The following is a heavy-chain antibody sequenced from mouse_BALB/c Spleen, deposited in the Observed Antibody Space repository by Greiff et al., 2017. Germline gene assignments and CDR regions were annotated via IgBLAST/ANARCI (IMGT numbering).Heavy chain of an antibody. Sequence: EVQLQQTGPELVKPGASVKISCKASGYSFTDYIMLWVKQSHGKSLEWIGNINPYYGSTSYNLKFKGKATLTVDKSSSTAYMQLNSLTSEDSAVYYCARKDYYGTYAMDYWGQGTSVTVSS. CDR3: ARKDYYGTYAMDY. CDR1: GYSFTDYI. CDR2: INPYYGST. D-gene: IGHD1-1*01. V-gene: IGHV1-39*01. J-gene: IGHJ4*01.